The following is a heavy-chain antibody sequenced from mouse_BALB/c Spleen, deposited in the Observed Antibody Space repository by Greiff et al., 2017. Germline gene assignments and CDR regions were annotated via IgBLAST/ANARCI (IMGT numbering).Heavy chain of an antibody. CDR1: GFTFSSYA. CDR2: ISSGGST. J-gene: IGHJ4*01. D-gene: IGHD2-3*01. Sequence: EVKLMESGGGLVKPGGSLKLSCAASGFTFSSYAMSWVRQTPEKRLEWVASISSGGSTYYPDSVKGRFTISRDNARNILYLQMSSLRSEDTAMYYCARGNYDGYYMDYWGQGTSVTVSS. V-gene: IGHV5-6-5*01. CDR3: ARGNYDGYYMDY.